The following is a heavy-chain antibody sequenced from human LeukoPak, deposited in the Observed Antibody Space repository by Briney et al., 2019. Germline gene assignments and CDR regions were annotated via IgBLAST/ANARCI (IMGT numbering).Heavy chain of an antibody. D-gene: IGHD2-15*01. CDR3: AKQLGYCSDGSCYFPY. CDR1: GFTFSSSA. J-gene: IGHJ4*02. Sequence: GGSLRLSCAASGFTFSSSAMSWVRQAPGKELEWVSAISNNGGYTYYADSVQGRFTISRDNSKSTLCLQMNSLRAEDTAVYYCAKQLGYCSDGSCYFPYWGQGTLVTVSS. V-gene: IGHV3-23*01. CDR2: ISNNGGYT.